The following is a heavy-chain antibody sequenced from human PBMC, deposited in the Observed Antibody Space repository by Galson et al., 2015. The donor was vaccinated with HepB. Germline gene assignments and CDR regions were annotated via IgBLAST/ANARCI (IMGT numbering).Heavy chain of an antibody. CDR2: IYYSGST. CDR1: GGSISSGGYY. Sequence: TLSLTCTVSGGSISSGGYYWSWIRQHPGKGLEWIGYIYYSGSTYYNPSLKSRVTISVDTSKNQFSLKLSSVTAADTAVYYCAREKIRDDAFDIWGQGTMVTVSS. CDR3: AREKIRDDAFDI. V-gene: IGHV4-31*03. J-gene: IGHJ3*02. D-gene: IGHD4-17*01.